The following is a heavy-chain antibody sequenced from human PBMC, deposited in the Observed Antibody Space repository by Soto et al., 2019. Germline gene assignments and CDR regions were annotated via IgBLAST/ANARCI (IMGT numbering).Heavy chain of an antibody. J-gene: IGHJ4*02. CDR3: ARHGRVTHGAFDY. Sequence: QLQLQESGPGLVKPSETLSLTCTVSGGSISSSSYYWGWIRQPPGKGLEWIGSIYYSGSTYYNPSLKSRVTISVDTSKNQFSLKLSSVTAADTAVYYCARHGRVTHGAFDYWGQGTLVTVSS. V-gene: IGHV4-39*01. D-gene: IGHD4-4*01. CDR2: IYYSGST. CDR1: GGSISSSSYY.